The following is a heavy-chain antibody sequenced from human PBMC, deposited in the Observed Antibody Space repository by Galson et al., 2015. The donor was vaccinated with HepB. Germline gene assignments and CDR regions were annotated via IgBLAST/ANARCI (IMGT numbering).Heavy chain of an antibody. J-gene: IGHJ1*01. D-gene: IGHD3-10*01. V-gene: IGHV3-33*08. Sequence: SLRLSCAASGFTFSSFGMHWVRQAPGKGLEWVAVIWYDGSNKYYADSVKGRFTISRDNSKNTLYLQMNSLRAEDTAVYYCARGVYYGSLWFQHWGQGTLVTVPS. CDR3: ARGVYYGSLWFQH. CDR2: IWYDGSNK. CDR1: GFTFSSFG.